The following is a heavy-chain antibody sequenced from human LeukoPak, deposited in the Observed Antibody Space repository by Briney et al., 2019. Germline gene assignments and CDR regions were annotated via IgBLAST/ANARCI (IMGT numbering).Heavy chain of an antibody. D-gene: IGHD3-22*01. CDR1: GGSIRSGSNY. CDR3: ARVSQYYYDSSGIWYFDL. J-gene: IGHJ2*01. V-gene: IGHV4-31*03. CDR2: IFNSGST. Sequence: TSQTLSLTCTVSGGSIRSGSNYSSWVRPHPGNGLEWIGDIFNSGSTYYNPSLKSRVTISVDTSKNQFALKLSSVTAADTAVYYCARVSQYYYDSSGIWYFDLWGRGTLVTVSS.